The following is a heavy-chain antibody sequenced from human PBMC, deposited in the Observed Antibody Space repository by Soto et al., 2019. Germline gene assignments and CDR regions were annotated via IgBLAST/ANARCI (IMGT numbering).Heavy chain of an antibody. Sequence: QVQLVESGGGVVQPGGSLRLSCAASGFRFNNYAIDWGRQAPGKGLEWVAFISFDGRKQYYGDSVQGRFSISRDDSKNAVFLQRSSLRPEDTAVYYCAKTIGLRLGELAPDFWGQGTLVTVSS. CDR3: AKTIGLRLGELAPDF. CDR1: GFRFNNYA. CDR2: ISFDGRKQ. V-gene: IGHV3-30*18. J-gene: IGHJ4*02. D-gene: IGHD3-16*01.